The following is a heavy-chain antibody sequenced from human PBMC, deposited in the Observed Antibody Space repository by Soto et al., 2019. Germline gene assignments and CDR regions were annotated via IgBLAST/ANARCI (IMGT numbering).Heavy chain of an antibody. CDR2: IYHVGTT. D-gene: IGHD4-17*01. CDR3: ARASYGLGYFDY. V-gene: IGHV4-4*02. CDR1: GDSLITSNW. Sequence: QVQLQESGPGLVKPSETLSLTCAVSGDSLITSNWWTWVRQSPGKGLEWIGQIYHVGTTSYSPALRGRVAISVDKSKNQFALTLTSMNAADTAVYYCARASYGLGYFDYWGQGTLVAVSS. J-gene: IGHJ4*02.